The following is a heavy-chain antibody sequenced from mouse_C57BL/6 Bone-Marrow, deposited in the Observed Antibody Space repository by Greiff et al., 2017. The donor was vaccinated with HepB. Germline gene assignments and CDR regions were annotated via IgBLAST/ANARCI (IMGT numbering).Heavy chain of an antibody. CDR3: AREELGPYYYAMDY. CDR2: ISNLAYSI. V-gene: IGHV5-15*01. J-gene: IGHJ4*01. Sequence: EVQGVESGGGLVQPGGSLKLSCAASGFTFSDYGMAWVRQAPRKGPEWVAFISNLAYSIYYADTVTGRFTISRENAKNTLYLEMSSLRSEDTAMYYCAREELGPYYYAMDYWGQGTSVTVSS. CDR1: GFTFSDYG. D-gene: IGHD4-1*01.